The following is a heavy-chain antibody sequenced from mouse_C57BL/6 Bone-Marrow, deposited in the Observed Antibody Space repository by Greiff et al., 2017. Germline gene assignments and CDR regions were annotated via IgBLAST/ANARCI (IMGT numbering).Heavy chain of an antibody. CDR1: GYTFTSYE. D-gene: IGHD1-1*01. V-gene: IGHV1-85*01. CDR3: ATITTVVGY. CDR2: IYPRNGST. Sequence: QVQLQQSGPELVKPGASVKLSCKASGYTFTSYEINWVKQKPGQGLEWIGWIYPRNGSTKYNEKFKGKATLTVDKSSSTAYMELHSLTSEDSAVYFCATITTVVGYWGQSTTLTVSS. J-gene: IGHJ2*01.